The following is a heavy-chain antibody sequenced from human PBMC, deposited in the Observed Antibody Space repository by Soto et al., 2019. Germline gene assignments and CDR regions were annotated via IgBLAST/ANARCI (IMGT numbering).Heavy chain of an antibody. CDR1: GFTFSSYW. V-gene: IGHV3-7*01. D-gene: IGHD6-6*01. CDR3: ARIGYSSSCFDY. Sequence: GSLRLSCAASGFTFSSYWMSWVRQAPGKGLEWVANIKQDGSQKYYVDSVKGRFTISRDNAKNSVFLQMNSLRAEDTAVYYCARIGYSSSCFDYWGQGIPVTVS. CDR2: IKQDGSQK. J-gene: IGHJ4*02.